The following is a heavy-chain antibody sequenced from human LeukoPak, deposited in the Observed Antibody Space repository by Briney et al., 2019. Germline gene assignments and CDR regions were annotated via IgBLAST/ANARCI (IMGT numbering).Heavy chain of an antibody. V-gene: IGHV4-59*13. D-gene: IGHD3-22*01. Sequence: PSETLSLTCTFSGGSISSYSGSWFRRPPGKGLEWIGYIYYSGSTNCNPSLKSRVTISVDTSKNQFSLKLSSVTAADTAVYYCASHYYDSSGRDYWGQGTLVTVSS. CDR3: ASHYYDSSGRDY. CDR1: GGSISSYS. CDR2: IYYSGST. J-gene: IGHJ4*02.